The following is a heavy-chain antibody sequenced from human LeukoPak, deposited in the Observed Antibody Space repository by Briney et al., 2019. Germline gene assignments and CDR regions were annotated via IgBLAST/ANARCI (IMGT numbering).Heavy chain of an antibody. V-gene: IGHV3-30*02. J-gene: IGHJ4*02. CDR1: GFTFSSYG. D-gene: IGHD2-2*02. Sequence: GGSLRLSCAASGFTFSSYGMHWDRQAPGKGLEWVAFIRYDGSNKYYADSVKGRFTISRDNSKNTLYLQMNSLRAEDTAVYYCAKVPYCSSTSCYTPFDYWGQGTLVTVSS. CDR3: AKVPYCSSTSCYTPFDY. CDR2: IRYDGSNK.